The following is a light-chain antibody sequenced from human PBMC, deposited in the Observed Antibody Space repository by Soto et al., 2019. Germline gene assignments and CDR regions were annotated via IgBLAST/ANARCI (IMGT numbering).Light chain of an antibody. CDR3: QQDNNLPWT. CDR2: GAS. J-gene: IGKJ1*01. CDR1: QSVSST. V-gene: IGKV3-15*01. Sequence: EIVMTQSPATLSVSPGERATLSCRASQSVSSTLACYQQKPGQAPRLLIYGASTRATGIPARFSGSGSGTEFTLTISSLQYEDFAVYYCQQDNNLPWTFGKGTKVEIK.